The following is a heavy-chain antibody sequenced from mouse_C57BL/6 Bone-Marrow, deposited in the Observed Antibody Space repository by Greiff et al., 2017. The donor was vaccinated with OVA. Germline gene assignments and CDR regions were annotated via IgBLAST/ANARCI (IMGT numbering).Heavy chain of an antibody. Sequence: VQLQQSGAELVKPGASVKMSCKASGYTFTSYWITWVKQRPGQGLEWIGDIYPGSGRTNFNEKFKSKATLTVDTSSSTAYMQLSSLTSEDSAVYFCASATAQARLFAYWGQGTLVTVSA. CDR2: IYPGSGRT. CDR3: ASATAQARLFAY. CDR1: GYTFTSYW. V-gene: IGHV1-55*01. J-gene: IGHJ3*01. D-gene: IGHD3-2*02.